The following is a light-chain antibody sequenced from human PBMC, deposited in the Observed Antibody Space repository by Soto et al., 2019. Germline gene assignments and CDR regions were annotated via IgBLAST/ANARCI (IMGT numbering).Light chain of an antibody. CDR3: CSYAGSRTFT. CDR1: GSDIGANNL. J-gene: IGLJ2*01. CDR2: EVT. V-gene: IGLV2-23*02. Sequence: QSALTQPRSVSGSPGQSITISCAGGGSDIGANNLVSWYQQHPGTVPRLLIFEVTKRPTGISSRFSGSKSGNTASLTISGLRAEDEADYHCCSYAGSRTFTFGGGTKLTVL.